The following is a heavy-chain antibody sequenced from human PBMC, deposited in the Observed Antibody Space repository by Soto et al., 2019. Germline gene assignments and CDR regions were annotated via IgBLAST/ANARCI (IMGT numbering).Heavy chain of an antibody. CDR1: GYSFTSYW. CDR2: IYPGDSDT. J-gene: IGHJ4*02. V-gene: IGHV5-51*01. CDR3: ARLRGLGTMERDVSYYFDY. D-gene: IGHD1-26*01. Sequence: GESLKISCKGSGYSFTSYWIGWVRQMPGKGLEWMGIIYPGDSDTRYSPSFQGQVTISADKSISTAYMQWSSLKASDTAMYYCARLRGLGTMERDVSYYFDYWGQGTLVTVSS.